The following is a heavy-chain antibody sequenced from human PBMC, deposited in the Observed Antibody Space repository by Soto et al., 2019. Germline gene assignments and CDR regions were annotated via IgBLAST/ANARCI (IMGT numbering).Heavy chain of an antibody. J-gene: IGHJ4*02. V-gene: IGHV4-39*01. CDR2: IYYSGST. Sequence: QLQLQESGPGLVKPSETLSLTCTVSGGSISSSSYYWGWIRQPPGKGLEWIGSIYYSGSTYYNPSLKSRVTISVDTSKNQFSLKLSSVTAADTAVYYCATLLYYDILTGYYEDPMVPEYWGQGTLVTVSS. D-gene: IGHD3-9*01. CDR3: ATLLYYDILTGYYEDPMVPEY. CDR1: GGSISSSSYY.